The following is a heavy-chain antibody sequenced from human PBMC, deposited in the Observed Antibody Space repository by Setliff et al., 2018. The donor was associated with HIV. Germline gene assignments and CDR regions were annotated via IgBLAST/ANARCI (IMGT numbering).Heavy chain of an antibody. CDR2: INPNSGDT. CDR1: GYTFTGYF. V-gene: IGHV1-2*06. CDR3: AREYDVLTGYYISAFDI. Sequence: ASVKVSCKASGYTFTGYFIHWVRQAPGQGLEWVGRINPNSGDTNFAQKFQGRITMTRDTSISTAYLELNRLRSDDTAVYYCAREYDVLTGYYISAFDIWGQGTMVTVS. J-gene: IGHJ3*02. D-gene: IGHD3-9*01.